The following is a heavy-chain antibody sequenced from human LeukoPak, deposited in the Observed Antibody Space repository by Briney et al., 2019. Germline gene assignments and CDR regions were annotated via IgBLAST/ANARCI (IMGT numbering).Heavy chain of an antibody. Sequence: GGSLRLSCAASGFTFSSYGMHWVRPAPGKGLEWVAVISYDGSRKYYADSVKGRFTISRDNSKNTLYLQMNSLRAEDTAVYYCARPYYYDSSGYYDYWGQGTLVTVSS. J-gene: IGHJ4*02. CDR2: ISYDGSRK. CDR1: GFTFSSYG. V-gene: IGHV3-30*03. CDR3: ARPYYYDSSGYYDY. D-gene: IGHD3-22*01.